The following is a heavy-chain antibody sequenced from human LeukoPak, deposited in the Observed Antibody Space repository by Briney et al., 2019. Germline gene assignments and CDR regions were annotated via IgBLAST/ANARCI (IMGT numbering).Heavy chain of an antibody. D-gene: IGHD4-17*01. CDR2: ISGSGGST. V-gene: IGHV3-23*01. J-gene: IGHJ4*02. Sequence: GGSLRLSCAASGFTFSIDAMSSVRQAPGKGLEWVSAISGSGGSTYYADSLKGRFTISRDNSKNTLYLQMNSLRAEEPAVYYCAKFYYGDRKNADYWGQGTLVTVSS. CDR3: AKFYYGDRKNADY. CDR1: GFTFSIDA.